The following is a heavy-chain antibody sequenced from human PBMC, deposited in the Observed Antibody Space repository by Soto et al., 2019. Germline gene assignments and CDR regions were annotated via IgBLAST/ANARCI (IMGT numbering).Heavy chain of an antibody. CDR1: GGSFSGYY. J-gene: IGHJ3*02. V-gene: IGHV4-34*01. Sequence: SETLSLTCAVYGGSFSGYYWSWIRQPPGKGLEWIGEINHSGSTNYNPSLNSRVTISVDTSKNQFSLKLSSVTAADTAVYYCARTHRGYCSGGSCYSPRPRAFDIWGQGTMVT. D-gene: IGHD2-15*01. CDR3: ARTHRGYCSGGSCYSPRPRAFDI. CDR2: INHSGST.